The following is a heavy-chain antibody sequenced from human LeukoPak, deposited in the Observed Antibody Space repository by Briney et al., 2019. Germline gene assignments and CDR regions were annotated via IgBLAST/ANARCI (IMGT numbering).Heavy chain of an antibody. J-gene: IGHJ4*02. V-gene: IGHV3-30*04. CDR2: ISFDGSSR. CDR1: GFTFSSYA. Sequence: PGGSLRLSCAASGFTFSSYALHWVRQAPGKGLEWVAVISFDGSSRYYADSVKGRFTISRDNSKNTLYLQMDSLRVEDTAVYYCAREDWGTTGHSFGYWGQGTLVTVSS. CDR3: AREDWGTTGHSFGY. D-gene: IGHD7-27*01.